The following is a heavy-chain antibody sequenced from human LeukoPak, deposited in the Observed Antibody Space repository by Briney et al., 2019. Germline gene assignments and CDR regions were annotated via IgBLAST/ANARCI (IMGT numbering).Heavy chain of an antibody. CDR1: GGSISTHY. V-gene: IGHV4-59*11. CDR2: IYYSGST. J-gene: IGHJ2*01. Sequence: PSETLSLTCTVSGGSISTHYWSWIRPPPGKGLEWIGYIYYSGSTNYNPSLKSRVTISVDTSKNQFSLKLSSVTAADTAVYYCARAPITMVRGVVSGRYFDLWGRGTLVTVSS. CDR3: ARAPITMVRGVVSGRYFDL. D-gene: IGHD3-10*01.